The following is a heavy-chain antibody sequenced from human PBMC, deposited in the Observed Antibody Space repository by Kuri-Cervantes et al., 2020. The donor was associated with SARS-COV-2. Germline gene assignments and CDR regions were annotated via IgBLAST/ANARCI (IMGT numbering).Heavy chain of an antibody. CDR2: IYSGGST. V-gene: IGHV3-66*01. D-gene: IGHD3-9*01. Sequence: GESLKISCAASGFTFSSYWMSWVRQAPGKGLEWVSVIYSGGSTYYADSVKGRFTISRDNAKNSLYLQMNSLRAEDTAVYYCARDQVHYDILTGYITTGAFDIWGQGTMVTVSS. CDR1: GFTFSSYW. J-gene: IGHJ3*02. CDR3: ARDQVHYDILTGYITTGAFDI.